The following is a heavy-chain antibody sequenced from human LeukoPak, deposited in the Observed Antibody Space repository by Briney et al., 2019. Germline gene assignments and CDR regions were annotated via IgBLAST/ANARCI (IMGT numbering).Heavy chain of an antibody. Sequence: KPSETLSLTCTVSGGSISSYYWSWIRQPPGKGLEWIGYIYYSGSTNYNPSLKSRVTISVDTSKNQFSLKLSSVTAADTAVYYCARRELWFGEFSSDPWGQGTLVTVSS. J-gene: IGHJ5*02. D-gene: IGHD3-10*01. V-gene: IGHV4-59*08. CDR3: ARRELWFGEFSSDP. CDR2: IYYSGST. CDR1: GGSISSYY.